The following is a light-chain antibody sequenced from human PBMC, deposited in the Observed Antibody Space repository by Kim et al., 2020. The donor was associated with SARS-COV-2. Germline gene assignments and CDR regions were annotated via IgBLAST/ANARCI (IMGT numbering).Light chain of an antibody. CDR1: SSDVGGYNY. CDR2: DVS. Sequence: ITISCTGTSSDVGGYNYVSWYQQHPGKAPKLMIYDVSNRPSGVSNRFSGSKSGNTASLTISGLQAEDEADYYCSSYPSSSTLGVYVFGTGTKVTVL. V-gene: IGLV2-14*03. CDR3: SSYPSSSTLGVYV. J-gene: IGLJ1*01.